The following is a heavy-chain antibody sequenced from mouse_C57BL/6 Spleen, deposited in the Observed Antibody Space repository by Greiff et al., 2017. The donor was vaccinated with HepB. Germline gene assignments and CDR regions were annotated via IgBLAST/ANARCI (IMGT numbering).Heavy chain of an antibody. CDR2: IYPGDGDT. CDR1: GYAFSSSW. J-gene: IGHJ1*03. Sequence: VQLQQSGPELVKPGASVKFSCKASGYAFSSSWMNWVKQRPGKGLEWIGRIYPGDGDTNYNGKFKGKATLTADKSSNTAYMQLSSLTSEDSAVYFCATITAVVADWYFDVWGTGTTVTVSS. V-gene: IGHV1-82*01. D-gene: IGHD1-1*01. CDR3: ATITAVVADWYFDV.